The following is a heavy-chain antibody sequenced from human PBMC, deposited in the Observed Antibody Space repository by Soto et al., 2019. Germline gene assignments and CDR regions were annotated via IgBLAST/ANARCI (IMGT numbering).Heavy chain of an antibody. CDR3: ARDDNWNDGSPLLGD. J-gene: IGHJ4*02. CDR1: GFTVSSNY. V-gene: IGHV3-66*01. D-gene: IGHD1-20*01. CDR2: IYSGGST. Sequence: PGGSLRLSCAASGFTVSSNYMSWVRQAPGKGLEWVSVIYSGGSTYYADSVKGRFTISRDNSKNTLYLQMNSLRAEDTAVYYCARDDNWNDGSPLLGDWGQGTLVTVSS.